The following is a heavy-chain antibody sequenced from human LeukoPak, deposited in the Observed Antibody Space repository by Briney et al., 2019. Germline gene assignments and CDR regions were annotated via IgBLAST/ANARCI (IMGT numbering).Heavy chain of an antibody. Sequence: ASVKVSCKVSGDTLTELSMHWVRQAPGQGLEWMGWINPNSGGTNYAQKFQGRVTMTRDTSISTAYMELSRLRSDDTAVYYCARDRYSSSRFDYWGQGTLVTVSS. CDR3: ARDRYSSSRFDY. J-gene: IGHJ4*02. D-gene: IGHD6-13*01. V-gene: IGHV1-2*02. CDR2: INPNSGGT. CDR1: GDTLTELS.